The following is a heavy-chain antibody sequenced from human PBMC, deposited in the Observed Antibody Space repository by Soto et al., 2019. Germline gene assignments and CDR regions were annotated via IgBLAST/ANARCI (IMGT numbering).Heavy chain of an antibody. CDR3: ARVLRDCTNGVCSRYYYYYMDV. D-gene: IGHD2-8*01. CDR2: INHSGST. J-gene: IGHJ6*03. Sequence: SETLSLTCAVYGGSFSGYYWSWIRQPPGKGLEWIGEINHSGSTNYNPSLKSRVTISVDTSKNQFSLKLSSVTAADTAVYYCARVLRDCTNGVCSRYYYYYMDVWGKGTTVTVSS. CDR1: GGSFSGYY. V-gene: IGHV4-34*01.